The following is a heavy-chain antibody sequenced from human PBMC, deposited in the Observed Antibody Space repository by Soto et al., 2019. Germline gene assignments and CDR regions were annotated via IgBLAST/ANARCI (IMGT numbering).Heavy chain of an antibody. CDR3: ARHPSDFWFDP. V-gene: IGHV4-39*01. D-gene: IGHD2-21*02. J-gene: IGHJ5*02. Sequence: LSLTCTVSGGSISSSSYFWGWIRQPPGKGLEWIGSIYYSGSTYYNPSLKSRVMVSVDTSKNQFSLKLSSVTAADTAVYYCARHPSDFWFDPWGQGTLVTVSS. CDR1: GGSISSSSYF. CDR2: IYYSGST.